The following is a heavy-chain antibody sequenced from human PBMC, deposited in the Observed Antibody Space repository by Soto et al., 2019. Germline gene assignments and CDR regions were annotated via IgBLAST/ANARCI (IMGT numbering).Heavy chain of an antibody. CDR1: GYSFTSYW. CDR2: IYPGDSDS. V-gene: IGHV5-51*01. CDR3: ARLDSGSYPDYYYYGMDV. D-gene: IGHD1-26*01. J-gene: IGHJ6*02. Sequence: PGESLKISCKGSGYSFTSYWIGWVRQMPGKGLEWMGGIYPGDSDSRYSPSFQGQVTISADNSISTAYLQWSSLKASDTAMYYCARLDSGSYPDYYYYGMDVWGQGTTVTVSS.